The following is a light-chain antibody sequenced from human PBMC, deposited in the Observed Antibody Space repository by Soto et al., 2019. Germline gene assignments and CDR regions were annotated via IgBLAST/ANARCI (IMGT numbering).Light chain of an antibody. J-gene: IGKJ1*01. CDR1: QSVISTY. CDR3: QQYRDSLGT. CDR2: GAS. Sequence: EIVLTQSPGTLSLSPGERATLSCRASQSVISTYLAWYQQQPGQAPRLLIYGASSRATGIPDRFSGSWSGTDFTLTISRLEPEDFALYYCQQYRDSLGTFGQGTKVEIK. V-gene: IGKV3-20*01.